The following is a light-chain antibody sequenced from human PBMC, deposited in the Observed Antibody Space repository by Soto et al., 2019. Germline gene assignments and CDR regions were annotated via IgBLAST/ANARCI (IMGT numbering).Light chain of an antibody. CDR3: QQRSTWPLT. CDR2: DAS. CDR1: QSVSSY. J-gene: IGKJ4*01. V-gene: IGKV3-11*01. Sequence: EIVLTQSPATLSLSPGERATLSCRASQSVSSYLAWYQQKPGQAPRLLIYDASNRATGIPARFSGSGSGTDFTLTISSLEPEDFAVYYCQQRSTWPLTFGEGTKVQNK.